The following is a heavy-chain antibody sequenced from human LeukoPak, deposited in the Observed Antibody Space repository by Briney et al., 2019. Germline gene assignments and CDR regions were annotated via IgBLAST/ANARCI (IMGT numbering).Heavy chain of an antibody. V-gene: IGHV3-23*01. CDR1: GFTFSSYA. CDR3: AKDPSGYCSGGSCYSGWFDP. J-gene: IGHJ5*02. D-gene: IGHD2-15*01. CDR2: ISGSGGST. Sequence: GGSLSLSCAPSGFTFSSYAMSWVRQAPRKGLEWVSAISGSGGSTYYADSVKGRFTISRDNSKNTMYLQMNSLRAEDTAVYYCAKDPSGYCSGGSCYSGWFDPWGQGTLVTVSS.